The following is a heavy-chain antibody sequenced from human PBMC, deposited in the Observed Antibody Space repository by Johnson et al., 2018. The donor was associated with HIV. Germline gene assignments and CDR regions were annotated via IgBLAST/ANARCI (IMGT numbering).Heavy chain of an antibody. CDR3: ARDPPSFYGGLPDAFDI. J-gene: IGHJ3*02. CDR2: INWNGGST. CDR1: GFTFDDYG. Sequence: QLVESGGGVVRPGGSLRLSCAASGFTFDDYGMSWVRQAPGKGLEWVSGINWNGGSTGYADSVKGRFTISRDNAKNSLYLQMNSLRAEDTALYYCARDPPSFYGGLPDAFDIWGQGTMVTVSS. D-gene: IGHD4-23*01. V-gene: IGHV3-20*04.